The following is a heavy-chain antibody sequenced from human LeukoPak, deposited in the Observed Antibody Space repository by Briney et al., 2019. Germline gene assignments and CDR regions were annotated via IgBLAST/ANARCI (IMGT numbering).Heavy chain of an antibody. Sequence: ASVKVSCKASGYNFRDYYMHWVRQAPGQGLEWLGWINPKSGGTDYAQQFQVRVTMTRDTSSSTDYLEVRSLRSDDTAVYYCARGAEAETSPLDFWGQGTPVTVSS. D-gene: IGHD6-13*01. CDR1: GYNFRDYY. J-gene: IGHJ4*02. V-gene: IGHV1-2*02. CDR2: INPKSGGT. CDR3: ARGAEAETSPLDF.